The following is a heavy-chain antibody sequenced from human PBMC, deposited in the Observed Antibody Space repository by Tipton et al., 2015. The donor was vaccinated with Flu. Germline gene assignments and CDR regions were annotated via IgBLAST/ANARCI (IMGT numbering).Heavy chain of an antibody. J-gene: IGHJ2*01. V-gene: IGHV1-69*09. D-gene: IGHD4-17*01. CDR3: ARVYGDPMVWADWYFDL. Sequence: QLVQSGAEVKKPGSSVKVSCKASGGTFSSYAISWVRQAPGQGLEWMGRIIPILGIANYAQKFQGRVTITADKSTSTAYMELSSLRSEDTAVYYCARVYGDPMVWADWYFDLWGRGPLVTVSS. CDR2: IIPILGIA. CDR1: GGTFSSYA.